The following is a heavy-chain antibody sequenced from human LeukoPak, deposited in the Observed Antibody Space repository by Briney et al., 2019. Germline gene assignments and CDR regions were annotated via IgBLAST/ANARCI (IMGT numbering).Heavy chain of an antibody. CDR3: ARGGFYCGGDCYVAY. V-gene: IGHV4-34*01. CDR1: GGSFSPYY. CDR2: INHSGST. D-gene: IGHD2-21*02. Sequence: SETLSLTCAVYGGSFSPYYWSWIRQPPGKGLEWIGEINHSGSTNYNPSLKSRVTRSADTSKHQSSLRLSSVTAADTAVYYCARGGFYCGGDCYVAYWGQGTPVTVSS. J-gene: IGHJ4*02.